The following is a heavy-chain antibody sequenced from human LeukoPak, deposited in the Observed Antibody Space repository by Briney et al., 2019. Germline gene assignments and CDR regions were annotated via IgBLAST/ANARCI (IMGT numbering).Heavy chain of an antibody. CDR1: GYSFNSYW. CDR2: IYPDDSDT. Sequence: PGESLKISCKASGYSFNSYWIGWVRQMPAKDLQWMVIIYPDDSDTKYSPSFQGQVTISADKSISTAYLQWSSLKASDTAMYYCARRRIVVVPAANLGDYYYYYYMDVWGKGTTVTVSS. J-gene: IGHJ6*03. V-gene: IGHV5-51*01. CDR3: ARRRIVVVPAANLGDYYYYYYMDV. D-gene: IGHD2-2*01.